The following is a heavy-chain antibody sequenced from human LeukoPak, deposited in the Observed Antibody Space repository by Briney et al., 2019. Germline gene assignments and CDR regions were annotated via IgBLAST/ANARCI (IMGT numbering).Heavy chain of an antibody. CDR1: GSTPSNNV. J-gene: IGHJ4*02. CDR2: ISGSGDTT. Sequence: GGSLRLSCAASGSTPSNNVMSWVRQAPGKGLEWVSGISGSGDTTYYADSVKGRFTVSRDNSKKMLYLQMNSLRAEDTALYYCAKVGRDSSWYYFDSWGQGTLVTVSS. CDR3: AKVGRDSSWYYFDS. V-gene: IGHV3-23*01. D-gene: IGHD6-13*01.